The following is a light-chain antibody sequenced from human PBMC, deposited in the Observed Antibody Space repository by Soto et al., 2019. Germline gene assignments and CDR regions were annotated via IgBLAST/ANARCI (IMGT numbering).Light chain of an antibody. J-gene: IGKJ1*01. CDR2: DAS. CDR1: QNINRW. CDR3: QHYNTYPWT. Sequence: DIQMTQSPSTLSASVGDRVTITCRASQNINRWLAWYQHKPGKAPKVLIYDASSLESGVPSSFSGSGSGTEFTLTISSLQPDDFVTYYCQHYNTYPWTFGQGTKVEIK. V-gene: IGKV1-5*01.